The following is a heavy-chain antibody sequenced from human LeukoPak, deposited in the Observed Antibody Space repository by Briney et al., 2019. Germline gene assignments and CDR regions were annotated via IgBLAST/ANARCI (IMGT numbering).Heavy chain of an antibody. CDR3: ARTYYDFWSGYYGLDY. CDR2: INPNSGGT. J-gene: IGHJ4*02. V-gene: IGHV1-2*02. Sequence: GASVKVSCKASGYTFTGYYMHWVRQAPGQGLEWVGWINPNSGGTNYAQKFQGGVTMTRDTSISTAYMELSRLRSDDTAVYYCARTYYDFWSGYYGLDYWGQGTLVTVSS. CDR1: GYTFTGYY. D-gene: IGHD3-3*01.